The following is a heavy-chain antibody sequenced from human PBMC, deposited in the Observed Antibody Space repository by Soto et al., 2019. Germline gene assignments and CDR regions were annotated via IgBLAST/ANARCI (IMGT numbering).Heavy chain of an antibody. CDR3: AREKKHITMVRGGHLDV. V-gene: IGHV3-33*01. Sequence: GGSLRLSCAASGFTFSSYGMHWVRQAPGKGLEWVAVIWYDGSNKYYADSVKGRFTISRDNSKNTLYLQMNSLRAEDTAVYYCAREKKHITMVRGGHLDVWGQGTTVTVSS. D-gene: IGHD3-10*01. CDR1: GFTFSSYG. CDR2: IWYDGSNK. J-gene: IGHJ6*02.